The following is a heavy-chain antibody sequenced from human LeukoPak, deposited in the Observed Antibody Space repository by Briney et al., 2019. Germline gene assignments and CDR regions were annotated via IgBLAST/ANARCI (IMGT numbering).Heavy chain of an antibody. Sequence: PGRSLRLSCAASGFTFSSYEMNWVRQAPGKGLEWVSYISSSGSTIYYADSVKGRFTISRDNAKNSLYLQMNSLRAEDTAVYYCAELGITMIGGVWGKGTTVTICS. CDR3: AELGITMIGGV. D-gene: IGHD3-10*02. J-gene: IGHJ6*04. V-gene: IGHV3-48*03. CDR2: ISSSGSTI. CDR1: GFTFSSYE.